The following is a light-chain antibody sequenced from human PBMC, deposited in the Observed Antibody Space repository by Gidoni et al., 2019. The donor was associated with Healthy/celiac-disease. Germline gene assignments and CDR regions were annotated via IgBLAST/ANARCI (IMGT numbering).Light chain of an antibody. CDR1: QSISSY. J-gene: IGKJ2*01. CDR3: QQSYSTPRT. CDR2: ASS. Sequence: DIQMTQSPSSLSASVGDRVTITCRASQSISSYVNWYQQKPGKAPKLLIYASSSLQSGVPSRFSGSGSGTDFTLTISSLQPEDFATYYCQQSYSTPRTFXXXTKLEIK. V-gene: IGKV1-39*01.